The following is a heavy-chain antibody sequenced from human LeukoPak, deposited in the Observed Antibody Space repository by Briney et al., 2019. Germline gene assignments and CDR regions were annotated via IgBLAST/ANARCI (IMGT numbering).Heavy chain of an antibody. D-gene: IGHD2-21*01. CDR1: GFIFSNYY. Sequence: GGSLRLSCAASGFIFSNYYVTWVRQAPGKGLEWVARIKQDGSEESYVDSAKGRFTISRDDAQNSLYLQMTSLRAEDTAVYYCATYSPTPRRRLDYWGQGTLVTVSS. CDR3: ATYSPTPRRRLDY. V-gene: IGHV3-7*01. CDR2: IKQDGSEE. J-gene: IGHJ4*02.